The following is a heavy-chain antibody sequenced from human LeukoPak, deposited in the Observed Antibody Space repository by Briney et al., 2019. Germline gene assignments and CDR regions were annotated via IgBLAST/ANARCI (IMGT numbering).Heavy chain of an antibody. Sequence: PGGSLPLSCAASGFTFSSYGMRWVRQAPGKGLEWVSAISGSGGSTYYADSVKGRFTISRDNSKNTLYLQMNSLRAEDTAVYYCTKVLDGYNSDAFDIWGQGTMVTVSS. CDR2: ISGSGGST. V-gene: IGHV3-23*01. CDR3: TKVLDGYNSDAFDI. CDR1: GFTFSSYG. J-gene: IGHJ3*02. D-gene: IGHD5-24*01.